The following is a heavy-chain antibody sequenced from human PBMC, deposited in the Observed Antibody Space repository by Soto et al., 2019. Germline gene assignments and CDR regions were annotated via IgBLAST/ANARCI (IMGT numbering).Heavy chain of an antibody. Sequence: ASVKVSCKASGYTFTSHAMHWVRQAPGQRLEWMGGIIAANGNTKYAQKFQGRVTITTDKSTNIVYMDVTSLRSEDTAVYYCARGDATKIVVTTYYAMDVWGQGTTVTVSS. D-gene: IGHD4-17*01. CDR3: ARGDATKIVVTTYYAMDV. CDR1: GYTFTSHA. V-gene: IGHV1-3*01. CDR2: IIAANGNT. J-gene: IGHJ6*02.